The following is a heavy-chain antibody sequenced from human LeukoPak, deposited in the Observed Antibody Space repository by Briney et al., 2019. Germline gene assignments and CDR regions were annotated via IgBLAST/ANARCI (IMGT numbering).Heavy chain of an antibody. CDR3: ARAVAGTPYYYMDV. D-gene: IGHD6-19*01. Sequence: KPSETLSLTCAVSGVSLSGYYWGWIRQPPGKGLEWIGYIHYSGSTHYNPSLKSRVTISVDTSKNQFSLKLSSVTAADTAVYYCARAVAGTPYYYMDVWGKGTTVTVSS. J-gene: IGHJ6*03. CDR2: IHYSGST. V-gene: IGHV4-59*01. CDR1: GVSLSGYY.